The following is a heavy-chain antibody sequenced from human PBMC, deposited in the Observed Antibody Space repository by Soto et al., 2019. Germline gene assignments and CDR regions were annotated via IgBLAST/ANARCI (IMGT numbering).Heavy chain of an antibody. D-gene: IGHD3-16*02. CDR3: ARGRMVTFGGVIVPPGY. CDR2: IWYDGSNK. J-gene: IGHJ4*02. CDR1: GFTFSSYG. V-gene: IGHV3-33*01. Sequence: QVQLVESGGGVVQPGRSLRLSCAASGFTFSSYGMHWVRQAPGKGLEWVAVIWYDGSNKYYADSVKGGFTISRDNSKKTLYREMISLRGEDTAVYYCARGRMVTFGGVIVPPGYWGQGTLVTVSS.